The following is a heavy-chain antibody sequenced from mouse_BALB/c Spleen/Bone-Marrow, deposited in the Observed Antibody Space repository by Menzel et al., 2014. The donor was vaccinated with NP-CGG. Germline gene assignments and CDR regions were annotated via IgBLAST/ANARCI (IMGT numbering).Heavy chain of an antibody. J-gene: IGHJ3*01. Sequence: QVQLQQSGAELVKPGASVKLSCKAPGYTFTSYYMYWVKQRPGQGLEWIGGINPSNGGTNFNEKFKSKATLTVDKSSSTAYMQLSSLTSEDSAVYYCTRSYYAKEGAWFAYWGQGTLVTVSA. D-gene: IGHD1-1*01. CDR3: TRSYYAKEGAWFAY. CDR1: GYTFTSYY. CDR2: INPSNGGT. V-gene: IGHV1S81*02.